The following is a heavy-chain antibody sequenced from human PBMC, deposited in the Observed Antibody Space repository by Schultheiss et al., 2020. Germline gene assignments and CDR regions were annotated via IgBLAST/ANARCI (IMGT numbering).Heavy chain of an antibody. CDR2: IYPGDSDT. D-gene: IGHD3-16*01. Sequence: GGSLRLSCKGSGYSFTSYWIGWVRQMPGKGLEWMGIIYPGDSDTRYSPSFQGQVTISADKSISTAYLQWSSLKASDTAMYYCARDAKMGDPYWYFDLWGRGTLVTVYS. CDR3: ARDAKMGDPYWYFDL. J-gene: IGHJ2*01. CDR1: GYSFTSYW. V-gene: IGHV5-51*01.